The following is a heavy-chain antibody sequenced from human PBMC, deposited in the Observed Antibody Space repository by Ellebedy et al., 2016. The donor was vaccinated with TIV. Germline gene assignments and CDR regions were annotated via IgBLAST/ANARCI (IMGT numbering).Heavy chain of an antibody. V-gene: IGHV1-24*01. D-gene: IGHD6-19*01. Sequence: ASVKVSCXVSGYTLTELSMHWVRQAPGKGLEWMGGFDPEDGETIYAQKFQGRVTMTEDTSTDTAYMELSSLRSEDTAVYYCAIGTYSSGWYGYFDYWGQGTLVTVSS. CDR1: GYTLTELS. J-gene: IGHJ4*02. CDR3: AIGTYSSGWYGYFDY. CDR2: FDPEDGET.